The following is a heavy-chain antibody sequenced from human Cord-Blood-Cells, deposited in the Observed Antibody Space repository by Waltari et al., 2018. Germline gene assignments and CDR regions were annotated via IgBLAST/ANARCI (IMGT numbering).Heavy chain of an antibody. CDR2: IYYSGST. CDR3: ARGEVVVVAATSYYYGMDV. D-gene: IGHD2-15*01. J-gene: IGHJ6*02. CDR1: GGSISSYY. Sequence: QVQLQESGPGLVQPSETLSLTCTVSGGSISSYYWSWIRQPPGKGLEWIGYIYYSGSTNYNPSLKSRVTISVDTSKNQFSLKLSSVTAADTAVYYCARGEVVVVAATSYYYGMDVWGQGTTVTVSS. V-gene: IGHV4-59*01.